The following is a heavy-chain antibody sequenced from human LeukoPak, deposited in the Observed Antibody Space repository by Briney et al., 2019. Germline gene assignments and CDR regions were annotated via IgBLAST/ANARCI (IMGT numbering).Heavy chain of an antibody. CDR2: ISGSGGST. Sequence: GGSLRLSCAASGFTFSSYWMSWVRQAPGKGLEWVSAISGSGGSTYYADSVKGRFTISRDNSKNTLYLQMNSLRAEDTAVYYCAKQITMVRGVIIGDAFDIWGQGTMVTVSS. CDR1: GFTFSSYW. D-gene: IGHD3-10*01. V-gene: IGHV3-23*01. J-gene: IGHJ3*02. CDR3: AKQITMVRGVIIGDAFDI.